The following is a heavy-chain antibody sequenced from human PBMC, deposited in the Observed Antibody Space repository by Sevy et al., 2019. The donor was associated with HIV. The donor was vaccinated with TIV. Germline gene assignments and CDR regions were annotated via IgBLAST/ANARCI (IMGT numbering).Heavy chain of an antibody. Sequence: GGSLRLFCTASGFTFGDYAMSWIRQTPGRGLEWVGFIRSKTYGGTTEYAASVKDRFTISRDDSKSIAYLQMNSLKTEDTALYYCTRLRGTISAYYYFGMDVWGQGTTVTVSS. CDR3: TRLRGTISAYYYFGMDV. CDR2: IRSKTYGGTT. J-gene: IGHJ6*02. CDR1: GFTFGDYA. V-gene: IGHV3-49*03. D-gene: IGHD3-10*01.